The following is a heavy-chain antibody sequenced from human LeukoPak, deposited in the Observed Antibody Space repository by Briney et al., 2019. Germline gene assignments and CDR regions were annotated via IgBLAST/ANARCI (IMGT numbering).Heavy chain of an antibody. D-gene: IGHD3-16*02. CDR2: ISAYNGNT. CDR3: ARDRADIVTAWFDP. Sequence: ASVKVSCKASGYTFTSYGISWVRQAPGQGLEWMGWISAYNGNTNYAQKLQGRVTMTTDTSTSTAYMELRSLRSDDTAVYYCARDRADIVTAWFDPWGQGTLVTVSS. V-gene: IGHV1-18*01. J-gene: IGHJ5*02. CDR1: GYTFTSYG.